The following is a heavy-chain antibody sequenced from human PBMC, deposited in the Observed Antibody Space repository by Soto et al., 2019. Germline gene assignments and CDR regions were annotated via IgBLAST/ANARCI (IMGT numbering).Heavy chain of an antibody. V-gene: IGHV3-9*01. CDR2: ISWNSGDI. CDR3: AKDNDLDGDGHFDY. D-gene: IGHD2-2*03. J-gene: IGHJ4*02. CDR1: GFSFDDYG. Sequence: EVQLVESGGGSVQPGGSLRLSCAASGFSFDDYGMHWVRQGPGKGLEWVSGISWNSGDIYYADSVKGRFTISRDNAKRSMDLQMTRQRTEDTGLYDCAKDNDLDGDGHFDYWGQGTLVTVSS.